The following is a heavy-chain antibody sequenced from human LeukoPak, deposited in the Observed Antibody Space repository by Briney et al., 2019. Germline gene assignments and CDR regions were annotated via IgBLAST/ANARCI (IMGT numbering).Heavy chain of an antibody. Sequence: AGGSLRLSCAASGFTFSIYGMHWVRQAPGKGLEWVAFIQYDGSNKYYADSVKGRFTISRDNSKNTLHLQMNSLRAEDTAVYYCARYLTGTKGSGWFDPWGQGTLVTVSS. D-gene: IGHD1-7*01. V-gene: IGHV3-30*02. CDR2: IQYDGSNK. CDR1: GFTFSIYG. CDR3: ARYLTGTKGSGWFDP. J-gene: IGHJ5*02.